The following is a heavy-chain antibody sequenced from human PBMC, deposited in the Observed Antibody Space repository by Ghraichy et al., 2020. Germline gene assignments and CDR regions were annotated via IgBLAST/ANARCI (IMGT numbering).Heavy chain of an antibody. CDR3: ARGSIRGFDY. D-gene: IGHD2-2*02. Sequence: ETLSLTCAASGSSFSVYSMSWVRQAPGKGLEWIAYISSSSSTIYYADSVKGRFTISRDNAKTSLYLQMNSLRDDDTAIYYCARGSIRGFDYWGQGTLVTFSS. V-gene: IGHV3-48*02. CDR1: GSSFSVYS. CDR2: ISSSSSTI. J-gene: IGHJ4*02.